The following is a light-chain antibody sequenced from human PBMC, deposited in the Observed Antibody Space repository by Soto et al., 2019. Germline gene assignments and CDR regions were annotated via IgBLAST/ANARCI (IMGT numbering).Light chain of an antibody. Sequence: DIVMTQCPLSLPVTPGEPASISCRSSKSLLHSNGKTCLDWYLQKPGQSPQLLIYSGSNRASGVPDRFSASGSGTDFILKINRVEAEDVGVYYCMQALQTPLTFGGGTKVEIK. CDR3: MQALQTPLT. J-gene: IGKJ4*01. V-gene: IGKV2-28*01. CDR2: SGS. CDR1: KSLLHSNGKTC.